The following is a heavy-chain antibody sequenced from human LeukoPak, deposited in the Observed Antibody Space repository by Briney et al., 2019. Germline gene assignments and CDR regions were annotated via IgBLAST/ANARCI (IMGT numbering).Heavy chain of an antibody. J-gene: IGHJ2*01. CDR3: ARVDRGYSGYDYFALTVPYWYFDL. CDR2: IIPIFGTA. V-gene: IGHV1-69*01. CDR1: GGTFSSYA. D-gene: IGHD5-12*01. Sequence: SVKVSCKASGGTFSSYAISWVRQAPGQGLEWMGGIIPIFGTANYAQKFQGRVTITADESTSTAYMEPSSLRSEDTAVYYCARVDRGYSGYDYFALTVPYWYFDLWGRGTLVTVSS.